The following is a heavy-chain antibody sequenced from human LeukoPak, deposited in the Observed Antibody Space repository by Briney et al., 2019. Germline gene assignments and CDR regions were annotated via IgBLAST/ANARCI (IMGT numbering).Heavy chain of an antibody. J-gene: IGHJ4*02. CDR3: ARDPREYGSGYQFDY. V-gene: IGHV4-39*07. CDR2: IYYSGST. CDR1: GGSISNSSYY. D-gene: IGHD2-15*01. Sequence: NPSEALSLTCTVSGGSISNSSYYWGWIRQPPEKGLEWIGSIYYSGSTYYNPSLKSRVTISVDTSKNQFSLKLSSVTAADTAVYYCARDPREYGSGYQFDYWGQGTLVTVSS.